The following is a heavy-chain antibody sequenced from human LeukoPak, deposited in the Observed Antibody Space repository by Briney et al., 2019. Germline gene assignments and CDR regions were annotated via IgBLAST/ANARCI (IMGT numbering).Heavy chain of an antibody. J-gene: IGHJ4*02. Sequence: SETLSLTCTVSGGSISSGSYYWSWIRQPAGKGLEWIGRIYTSGSTNYNPSLKSRVTISVDTSKNQFSLKLSSVTAADTAVYYCAREVKVGSSLDGYYFDYWGQGTLVTVSS. V-gene: IGHV4-61*02. CDR1: GGSISSGSYY. D-gene: IGHD6-13*01. CDR2: IYTSGST. CDR3: AREVKVGSSLDGYYFDY.